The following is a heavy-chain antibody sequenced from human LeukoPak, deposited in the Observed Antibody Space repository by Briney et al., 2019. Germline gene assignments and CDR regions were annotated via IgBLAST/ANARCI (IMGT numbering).Heavy chain of an antibody. D-gene: IGHD5-18*01. CDR1: GGSISSYY. CDR2: IYYSEST. V-gene: IGHV4-59*08. J-gene: IGHJ4*02. CDR3: ASITVDTAMVYFDY. Sequence: SETLSLTCTVSGGSISSYYWSWIRQPPGKGLEWIGYIYYSESTNYNPSLKSRVTISVDTSKNQFSLKLSSVTAADTAVYYCASITVDTAMVYFDYWGQGTLVSVSS.